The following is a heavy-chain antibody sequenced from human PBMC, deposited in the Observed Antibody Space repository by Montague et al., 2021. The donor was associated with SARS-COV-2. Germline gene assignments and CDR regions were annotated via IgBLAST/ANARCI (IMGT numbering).Heavy chain of an antibody. Sequence: SLRLSCAAAGFTFSRYSMNWVRQTPGKGLEWISYISMSETRTQYSDSVKGRFTISRDNARNSLYLQMSSLTGGDTAVYYCARVEREHTAMAPDYWGQGTLVAVSS. CDR2: ISMSETRT. V-gene: IGHV3-48*04. CDR1: GFTFSRYS. CDR3: ARVEREHTAMAPDY. D-gene: IGHD5-18*01. J-gene: IGHJ4*02.